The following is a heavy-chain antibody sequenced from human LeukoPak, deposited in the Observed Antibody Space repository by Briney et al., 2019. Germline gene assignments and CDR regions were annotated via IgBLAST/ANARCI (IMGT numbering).Heavy chain of an antibody. Sequence: SETLSLTCTASGGSISSYYWSWIRQPPGKGLEWIGYIYYSGSTNYNPSLKSRVTISVDTSKNQFSLKLSSVTAADTAVYFCARGPYSYDSSGAFDIWGQGTMVTVSS. CDR2: IYYSGST. CDR1: GGSISSYY. J-gene: IGHJ3*02. D-gene: IGHD3-22*01. CDR3: ARGPYSYDSSGAFDI. V-gene: IGHV4-59*08.